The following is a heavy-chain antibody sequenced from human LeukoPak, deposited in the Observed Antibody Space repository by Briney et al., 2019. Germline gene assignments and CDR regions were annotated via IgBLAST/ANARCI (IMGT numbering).Heavy chain of an antibody. D-gene: IGHD1-26*01. CDR2: ITTGSGSYT. Sequence: GGSLRLSCAASGFTFSDYYMSWIRQAPGKGLEWVSYITTGSGSYTNHADSVKGRFTISRDNAKNSLYLQMNSLRAEDTGVYYCARGREVLDYWGQGTLVTVSS. J-gene: IGHJ4*02. CDR3: ARGREVLDY. V-gene: IGHV3-11*06. CDR1: GFTFSDYY.